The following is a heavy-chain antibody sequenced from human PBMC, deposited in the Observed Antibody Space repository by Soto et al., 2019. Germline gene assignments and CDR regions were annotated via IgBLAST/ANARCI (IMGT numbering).Heavy chain of an antibody. Sequence: QLQLQESGPGLVKPSETLSLTCTVSGGSISSSSYYWGWIRQPPGKGLEWIGSIYYSGSTYYNPSLKSRVTISVDTSKNQFSLKLSSVTAADTAVYYCATVLRFLEWLPTFDYWGQGTLVTVSS. CDR1: GGSISSSSYY. D-gene: IGHD3-3*01. CDR2: IYYSGST. CDR3: ATVLRFLEWLPTFDY. V-gene: IGHV4-39*01. J-gene: IGHJ4*02.